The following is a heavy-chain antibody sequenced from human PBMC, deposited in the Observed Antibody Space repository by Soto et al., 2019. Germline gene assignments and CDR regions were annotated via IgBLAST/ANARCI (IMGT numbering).Heavy chain of an antibody. D-gene: IGHD2-2*01. CDR2: MYHTGST. Sequence: SETLSLTCAVSGVSISSNNWWSWVRQPPGKGLEWIGEMYHTGSTNYNPSLKSRVTISVDTSKNQFSLKLSSVTAADTAVYYCARHYCSRTTSCYYFDYWGQGTLVTVSS. CDR1: GVSISSNNW. CDR3: ARHYCSRTTSCYYFDY. V-gene: IGHV4-4*02. J-gene: IGHJ4*02.